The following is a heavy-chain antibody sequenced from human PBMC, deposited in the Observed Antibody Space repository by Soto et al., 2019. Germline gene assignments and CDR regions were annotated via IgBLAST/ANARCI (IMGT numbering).Heavy chain of an antibody. CDR1: GFTFSSYA. D-gene: IGHD1-7*01. CDR3: ARDGYITGTTYWFDP. V-gene: IGHV3-30-3*01. Sequence: GGSLRLSCAASGFTFSSYAMHWVRQAPGKGLEWVAVISYDGSNKYYADSVKGRFTISRDNSKNTLYLQMNSLRAEDTAVYYCARDGYITGTTYWFDPWGQGTLVTVSS. CDR2: ISYDGSNK. J-gene: IGHJ5*02.